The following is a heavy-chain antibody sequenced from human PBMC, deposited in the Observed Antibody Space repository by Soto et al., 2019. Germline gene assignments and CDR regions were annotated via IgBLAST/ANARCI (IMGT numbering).Heavy chain of an antibody. J-gene: IGHJ3*02. V-gene: IGHV1-18*01. CDR1: GYTFTCYG. D-gene: IGHD3-10*01. CDR3: ARALGSGSYYGDAFDI. Sequence: ASVKVSCKASGYTFTCYGISWVRHAPGQGLEWMGWISAYNGNTNYAQKLQGRVTMTTDTSTSTAYMELRSLRSDDTAVYYCARALGSGSYYGDAFDIWGQGTMVTVSS. CDR2: ISAYNGNT.